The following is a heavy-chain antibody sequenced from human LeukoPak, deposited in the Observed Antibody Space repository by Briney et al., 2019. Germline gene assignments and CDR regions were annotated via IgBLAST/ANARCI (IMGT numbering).Heavy chain of an antibody. V-gene: IGHV3-21*01. CDR3: AGGSAGVGSINY. CDR1: GFTFSSYS. D-gene: IGHD1-26*01. CDR2: ISSSSYI. Sequence: KPGGSLRLSCAASGFTFSSYSMNWVRQAPGKGLEWVSSISSSSYIYYADSVKGRFTISRDNAKNSLYLQMNSLRAEDTAVYYCAGGSAGVGSINYWGQGSLVTVSS. J-gene: IGHJ4*02.